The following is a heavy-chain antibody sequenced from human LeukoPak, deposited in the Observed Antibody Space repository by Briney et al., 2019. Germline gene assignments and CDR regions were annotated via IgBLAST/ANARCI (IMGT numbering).Heavy chain of an antibody. D-gene: IGHD3-22*01. CDR3: EGDSSGYSH. CDR2: ISSSGSTI. V-gene: IGHV3-48*03. J-gene: IGHJ4*02. CDR1: GFSFTYYG. Sequence: GGSLRLSSAASGFSFTYYGMHWVRQAPGKGLEWVSYISSSGSTIYYADSVKGRFTISRDNAKNSLYLQMNSLRAEDTAVYYCEGDSSGYSHWGQGTLVTVSS.